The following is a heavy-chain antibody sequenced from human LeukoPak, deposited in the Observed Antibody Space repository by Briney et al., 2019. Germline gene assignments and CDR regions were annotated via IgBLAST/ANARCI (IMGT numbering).Heavy chain of an antibody. V-gene: IGHV4-4*02. D-gene: IGHD5-12*01. CDR3: ARVGYRGLEM. CDR2: IYHSGNT. Sequence: SGTLSVTCTVSGGSIMSSNWRGWVRQPPGKGLEWIGEIYHSGNTNYNPSLKSRVTTSVDKSKNKFSLKVTSVTATDTAVCYCARVGYRGLEMGGQGPPVTVSS. CDR1: GGSIMSSNW. J-gene: IGHJ1*01.